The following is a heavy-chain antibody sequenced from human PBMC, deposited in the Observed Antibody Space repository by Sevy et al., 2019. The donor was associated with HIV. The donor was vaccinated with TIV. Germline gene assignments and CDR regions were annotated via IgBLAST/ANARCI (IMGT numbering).Heavy chain of an antibody. CDR3: ATLYSGYFYFDY. CDR1: GYSLTDLS. J-gene: IGHJ4*02. V-gene: IGHV1-24*01. Sequence: ASVKVSCRVSGYSLTDLSMHWVRQAPGRGLEWMGGFDPADNQTFYAQKFQARVTMTEDTSTGTAYMELSSLRSEDTAVHYCATLYSGYFYFDYWGQGTLVTVSS. CDR2: FDPADNQT. D-gene: IGHD3-22*01.